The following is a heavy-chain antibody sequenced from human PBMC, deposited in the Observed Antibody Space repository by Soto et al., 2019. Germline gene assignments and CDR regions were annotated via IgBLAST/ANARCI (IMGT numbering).Heavy chain of an antibody. Sequence: ASVKVSCKASGYTFTSYGISWVRQAPGQGLEWMGWISAYNGNTNYAQKLQGRVTMTTDTSTRTAYMELRSLRSDATAVYYCAREGDSSGNLFEYWGQGTLVTVSS. CDR1: GYTFTSYG. D-gene: IGHD3-22*01. V-gene: IGHV1-18*01. J-gene: IGHJ4*02. CDR2: ISAYNGNT. CDR3: AREGDSSGNLFEY.